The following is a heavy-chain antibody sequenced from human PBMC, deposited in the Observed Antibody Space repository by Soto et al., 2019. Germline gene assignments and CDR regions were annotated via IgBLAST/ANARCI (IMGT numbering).Heavy chain of an antibody. J-gene: IGHJ4*01. CDR3: AKDPLTPPPILLVEDY. D-gene: IGHD3-10*01. V-gene: IGHV3-23*01. CDR2: ISGSGGST. Sequence: GGSLRLSCAASGFTFSSYAMSWVRQAPGKGLEWVSAISGSGGSTYYADSVKGRFTISRDNSKNTLYLQMNSLRAEDTAVYYFAKDPLTPPPILLVEDYWGQGTLVTVSS. CDR1: GFTFSSYA.